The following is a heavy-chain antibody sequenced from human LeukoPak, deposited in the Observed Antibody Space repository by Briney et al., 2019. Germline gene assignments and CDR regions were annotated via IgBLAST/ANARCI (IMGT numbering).Heavy chain of an antibody. J-gene: IGHJ4*02. CDR2: INPNSGGT. CDR1: GYTFTGYY. Sequence: GASVKVSCKTSGYTFTGYYMHWVRQAPGQGLEWMGWINPNSGGTNYAQKFQDRVSMTRDTSISTAHMHLSRLRSDDTAVYYCARSPHILTGENFDYWGQGTLLTVSS. V-gene: IGHV1-2*02. D-gene: IGHD3-9*01. CDR3: ARSPHILTGENFDY.